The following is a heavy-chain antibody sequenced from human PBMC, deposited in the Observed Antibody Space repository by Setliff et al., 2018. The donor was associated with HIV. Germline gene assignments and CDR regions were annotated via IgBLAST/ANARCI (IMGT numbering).Heavy chain of an antibody. J-gene: IGHJ4*02. CDR2: INHSEAP. Sequence: PSETLSLTCAVYGGSFSGYYWSWIRQPPGKGLEWIGEINHSEAPTTTRPSRVAITTDESTSTVFMELSSLTSEDTAVYYCATRLYPYDTGRQYNALGHFESWGQGTLVTVSS. D-gene: IGHD1-20*01. V-gene: IGHV4-34*01. CDR3: ATRLYPYDTGRQYNALGHFES. CDR1: GGSFSGYY.